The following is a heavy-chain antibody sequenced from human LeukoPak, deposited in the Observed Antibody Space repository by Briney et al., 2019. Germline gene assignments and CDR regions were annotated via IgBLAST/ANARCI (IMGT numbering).Heavy chain of an antibody. CDR2: INPNSGGT. J-gene: IGHJ5*02. Sequence: ASVKVCCKASGYTFTGYYMHWVLEAPGQGREWMGWINPNSGGTNYAQKFQGRVTMTRDTSISTDYMQQSRLRSDNTAVYYCARSPRIVVVVAATKSWFDPWGQGTLVTVSS. CDR1: GYTFTGYY. CDR3: ARSPRIVVVVAATKSWFDP. D-gene: IGHD2-15*01. V-gene: IGHV1-2*02.